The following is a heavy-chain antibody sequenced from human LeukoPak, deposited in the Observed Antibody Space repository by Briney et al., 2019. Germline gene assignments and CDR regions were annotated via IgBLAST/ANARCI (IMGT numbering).Heavy chain of an antibody. Sequence: SGTLSLTCTVSGASISSYYLNWIRQPGGKGLEWIGRIYTSGSTNYNPSLKSRVTMSVDTSKNQFSLKLSSVTAADTAVYYCARDRGYSYGPYYFVYWGQGTLVPVSS. D-gene: IGHD5-18*01. CDR1: GASISSYY. CDR2: IYTSGST. J-gene: IGHJ4*02. V-gene: IGHV4-4*07. CDR3: ARDRGYSYGPYYFVY.